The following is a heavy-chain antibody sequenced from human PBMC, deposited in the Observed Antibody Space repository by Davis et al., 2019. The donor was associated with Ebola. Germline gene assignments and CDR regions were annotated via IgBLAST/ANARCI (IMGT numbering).Heavy chain of an antibody. CDR1: GYTFTGYY. CDR3: ARTFVGGWLFDY. Sequence: AASVKVSCKASGYTFTGYYMHWVRQAPGQGLEWMGRINPNSGGTNYAQKFQGRVTMTRDTSAGTAYMEMNSLTSEDTAVYYCARTFVGGWLFDYWGQGTLVTVSS. CDR2: INPNSGGT. D-gene: IGHD1-26*01. J-gene: IGHJ4*02. V-gene: IGHV1-2*06.